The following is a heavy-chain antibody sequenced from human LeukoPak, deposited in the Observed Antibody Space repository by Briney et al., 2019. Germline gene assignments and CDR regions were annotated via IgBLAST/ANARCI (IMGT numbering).Heavy chain of an antibody. J-gene: IGHJ6*03. V-gene: IGHV3-23*01. Sequence: GGTLRLSCAASGFTFSSYGMSWVRQAPGKGLEWVSAISGSGGSTYYADSVKGRFTISRDNSKNTLYLQMNSLRAEDAAIYYCARVLYYYASVSYNYYMDVWGKGTTVTISS. CDR3: ARVLYYYASVSYNYYMDV. D-gene: IGHD3-10*01. CDR1: GFTFSSYG. CDR2: ISGSGGST.